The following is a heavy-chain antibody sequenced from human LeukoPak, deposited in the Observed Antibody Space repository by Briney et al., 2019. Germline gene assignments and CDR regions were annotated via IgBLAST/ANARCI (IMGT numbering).Heavy chain of an antibody. CDR3: AKWAGTLNAFDV. Sequence: ASETLSLTCSVSGDSIRSYYRNWVRQPPGKSLEWIGYTHYSGNTYSNPSLKSRVTTSVDTSNNQFSLRLSSVTAADTAMYYCAKWAGTLNAFDVWGQGTMVTVSS. V-gene: IGHV4-59*08. D-gene: IGHD1/OR15-1a*01. J-gene: IGHJ3*01. CDR2: THYSGNT. CDR1: GDSIRSYY.